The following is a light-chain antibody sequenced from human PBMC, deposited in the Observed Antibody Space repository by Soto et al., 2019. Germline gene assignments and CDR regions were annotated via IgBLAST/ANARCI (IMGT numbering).Light chain of an antibody. CDR3: QKYNSAPRT. V-gene: IGKV1-27*01. Sequence: DIQMTQSPSSLSASVGDRVTITCRASQGFSNYLAWYQQKPGKVPKLLIYAASTLQSGVPSRFSGSGSGTDFTLIISSLQPEDVATYYCQKYNSAPRTFGQGTKVEIK. CDR1: QGFSNY. J-gene: IGKJ1*01. CDR2: AAS.